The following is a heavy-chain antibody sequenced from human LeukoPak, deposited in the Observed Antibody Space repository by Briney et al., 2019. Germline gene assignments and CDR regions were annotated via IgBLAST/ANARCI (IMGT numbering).Heavy chain of an antibody. CDR2: IKEDGSEK. V-gene: IGHV3-7*01. CDR3: ARAPRGGYSGSYLDY. D-gene: IGHD1-26*01. J-gene: IGHJ4*02. CDR1: GFSISSFW. Sequence: PGGSLRPSCAASGFSISSFWMSWVRQAPGKGLQWVAHIKEDGSEKRYVDSVKGRFTISRDSASLYLQMNSLRAEDTAVYYCARAPRGGYSGSYLDYWGQGTLVTVSS.